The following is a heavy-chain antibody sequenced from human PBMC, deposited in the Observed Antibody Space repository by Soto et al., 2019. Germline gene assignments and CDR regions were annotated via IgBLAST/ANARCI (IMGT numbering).Heavy chain of an antibody. Sequence: QVQLVQSGVEVKKPGASVKVSCKASGYTFTSYGISWVRQAPGQGLEWMGWISGYNGETNYAQKLQGRVTMTTDTSASTAYMEVRSLRADDTAVYYCARSDYRGRSGSSWYRWFDPWGQGTLVTVSS. CDR2: ISGYNGET. J-gene: IGHJ5*02. V-gene: IGHV1-18*01. D-gene: IGHD6-13*01. CDR1: GYTFTSYG. CDR3: ARSDYRGRSGSSWYRWFDP.